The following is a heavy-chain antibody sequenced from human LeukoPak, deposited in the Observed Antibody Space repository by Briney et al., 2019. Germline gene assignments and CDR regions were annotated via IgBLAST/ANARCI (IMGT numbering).Heavy chain of an antibody. V-gene: IGHV1-2*02. Sequence: ASVKVSCKASGYTFTGYYIHWVRQAPGQGLECMGWINPNSGGTNYAQKLQGRVTMTRDTSISTAYMELSRLRSDDTAVYYCARGGSGSYFSWLDPWGQGTLVTDSS. CDR2: INPNSGGT. D-gene: IGHD3-10*01. CDR3: ARGGSGSYFSWLDP. J-gene: IGHJ5*02. CDR1: GYTFTGYY.